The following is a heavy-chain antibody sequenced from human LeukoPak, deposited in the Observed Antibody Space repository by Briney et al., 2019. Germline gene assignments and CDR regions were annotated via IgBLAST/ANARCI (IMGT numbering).Heavy chain of an antibody. D-gene: IGHD3-10*01. J-gene: IGHJ4*02. CDR3: ARGSGSSIHPIVYFDY. CDR2: IYYSGST. V-gene: IGHV4-59*08. CDR1: GGSISSYY. Sequence: KPSETLSLTCTVSGGSISSYYWSWIRQPPGKGLEWIGYIYYSGSTNYNPSLKSRVTISVDTSKNQFSLKLSSVTAADTAVYYCARGSGSSIHPIVYFDYWGQGTLVTVSS.